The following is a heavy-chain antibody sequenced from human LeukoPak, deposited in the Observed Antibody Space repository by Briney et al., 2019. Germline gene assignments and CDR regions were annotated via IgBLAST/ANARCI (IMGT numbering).Heavy chain of an antibody. Sequence: SETLSLTCTVSGXSISSSSYYWGWIRQPPGKGLEWIGSIYYSGSTYYNPSLKSRVTISVDTSKNQFSLKLSSVTAADTAVYYCARQLYSGYDWGLVRYFDYWGQGTLVTVSS. V-gene: IGHV4-39*01. D-gene: IGHD5-12*01. CDR3: ARQLYSGYDWGLVRYFDY. CDR1: GXSISSSSYY. CDR2: IYYSGST. J-gene: IGHJ4*02.